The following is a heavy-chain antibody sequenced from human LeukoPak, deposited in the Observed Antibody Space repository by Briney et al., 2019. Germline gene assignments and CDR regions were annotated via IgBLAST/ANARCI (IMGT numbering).Heavy chain of an antibody. CDR2: IRSKANSYAT. Sequence: GGSLRLSCAASGFTFSGSAMHWVRQASGKGLAWDGRIRSKANSYATAYAASVKGGFTISRDDSKNTAYLQMNSLKTEDTAVYFCTKPKPAYEILTGNNWFDPWGQGTLVTVSS. V-gene: IGHV3-73*01. CDR1: GFTFSGSA. D-gene: IGHD3-9*01. CDR3: TKPKPAYEILTGNNWFDP. J-gene: IGHJ5*02.